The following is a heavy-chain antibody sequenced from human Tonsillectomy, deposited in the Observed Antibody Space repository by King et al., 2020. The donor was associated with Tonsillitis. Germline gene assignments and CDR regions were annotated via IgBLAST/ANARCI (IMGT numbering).Heavy chain of an antibody. J-gene: IGHJ6*02. CDR1: GFTFSDYY. CDR2: ISSSSSYT. Sequence: VQLVESGGGLVKPGGSLRLSCAASGFTFSDYYMSWIRQAPGKGLEWVSYISSSSSYTNYADSVKGRFTISRDNAKNSLYLQMNSLSAEDTAVYYCASSTMGDYYYYGMDVWGQGTTVTVSS. V-gene: IGHV3-11*06. CDR3: ASSTMGDYYYYGMDV. D-gene: IGHD3-10*01.